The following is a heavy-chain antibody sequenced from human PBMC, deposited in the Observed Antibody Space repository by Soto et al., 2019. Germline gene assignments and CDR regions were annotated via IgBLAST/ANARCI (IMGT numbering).Heavy chain of an antibody. J-gene: IGHJ6*03. D-gene: IGHD3-3*01. Sequence: GGSLRLSCAASGFTFSSYSMNWVRQAPGKGLEWVSSISSSSSSYVYYADSVKGRFTISRDNAKNSLYLQMNSLRAEDTAVYYCARGAPYYDFWSGYPGYYYYMDVWGKGTTVTVSS. V-gene: IGHV3-21*01. CDR1: GFTFSSYS. CDR3: ARGAPYYDFWSGYPGYYYYMDV. CDR2: ISSSSSSYV.